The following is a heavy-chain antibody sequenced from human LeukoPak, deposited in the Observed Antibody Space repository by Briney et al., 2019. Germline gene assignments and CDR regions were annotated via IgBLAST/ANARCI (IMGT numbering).Heavy chain of an antibody. CDR1: GYTFTNYY. CDR2: INPSGGST. Sequence: ASVKVSCKASGYTFTNYYMDWVRQAPGQGLEWMGIINPSGGSTTYAQKFQGRVTMTRDTSTSTVYMELSSLRSEDTAVYYCARVYRIAVAPLDYRGQGTLVTVSS. J-gene: IGHJ4*02. V-gene: IGHV1-46*01. D-gene: IGHD6-19*01. CDR3: ARVYRIAVAPLDY.